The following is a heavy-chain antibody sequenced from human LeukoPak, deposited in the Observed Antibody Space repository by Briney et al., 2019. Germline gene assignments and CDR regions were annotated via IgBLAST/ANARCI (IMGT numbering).Heavy chain of an antibody. V-gene: IGHV3-30*04. CDR1: GFTFSSYA. J-gene: IGHJ5*02. D-gene: IGHD7-27*01. CDR3: ARPRRGTGLGWFDP. Sequence: PGRSLRLSCAASGFTFSSYAMHWVRQAPGKGLEWVAVISYDGSNKYHADSVKGRFTISRDNSKNTLYLQMNSLRAEDTAVYYCARPRRGTGLGWFDPWGQGTLVTVSS. CDR2: ISYDGSNK.